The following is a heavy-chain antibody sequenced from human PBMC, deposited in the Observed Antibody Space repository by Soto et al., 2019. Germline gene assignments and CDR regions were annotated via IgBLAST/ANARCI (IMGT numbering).Heavy chain of an antibody. CDR2: IYHSGST. D-gene: IGHD5-18*01. J-gene: IGHJ4*02. V-gene: IGHV4-38-2*01. CDR3: ARASIGYSHGPFDY. Sequence: SETLSLTCAVSGHSISSGYYWGWIRQPPGKGLEWIGSIYHSGSTYYNPSLKSRVTISVDTSKNQFSLKLSSVTAADTAVYYCARASIGYSHGPFDYWGQGTLVTVSS. CDR1: GHSISSGYY.